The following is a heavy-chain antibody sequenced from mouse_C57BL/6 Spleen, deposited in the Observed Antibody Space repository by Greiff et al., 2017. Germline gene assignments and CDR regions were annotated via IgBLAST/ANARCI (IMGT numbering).Heavy chain of an antibody. CDR1: GYAFSSSW. CDR2: IYPGDGDT. CDR3: ARGYEGAY. J-gene: IGHJ3*01. D-gene: IGHD2-3*01. V-gene: IGHV1-82*01. Sequence: VQGVESGPELVKPGASVKISCKASGYAFSSSWMNWVKQRPGKGLEWIGRIYPGDGDTNYNGKFKGKATLTADKSSSTAYMQLSSLTSEDSAVYFCARGYEGAYWGQGTLVTVSA.